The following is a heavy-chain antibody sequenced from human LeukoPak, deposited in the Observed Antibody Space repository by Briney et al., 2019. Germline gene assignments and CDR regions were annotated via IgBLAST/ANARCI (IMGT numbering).Heavy chain of an antibody. CDR2: IYYSGST. J-gene: IGHJ4*02. V-gene: IGHV4-30-4*01. CDR3: ARETLTGYHFDY. CDR1: GGSISSGDYY. D-gene: IGHD3-9*01. Sequence: SETLSLTCTVSGGSISSGDYYWSCIRQPPGKSREWIGYIYYSGSTYYNPSLKSRVTISVDTSKNQFSLKLSPVTAADTAVYYCARETLTGYHFDYWGQGTLVTVSS.